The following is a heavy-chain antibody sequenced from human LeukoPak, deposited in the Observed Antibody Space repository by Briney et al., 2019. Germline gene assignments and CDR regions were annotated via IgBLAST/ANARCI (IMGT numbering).Heavy chain of an antibody. J-gene: IGHJ6*02. D-gene: IGHD6-6*01. V-gene: IGHV1-46*01. CDR3: ARDEYSSSSSYYSYYYGMDV. CDR2: INPSGGST. CDR1: GYTFTSYY. Sequence: ASVTVSCKASGYTFTSYYMHWVGQAPGQGLEGMGIINPSGGSTNYAQKCQGRVTITRDSSRRRVYMQLSSLRSEDTAVYYCARDEYSSSSSYYSYYYGMDVWGQGTPVTVSS.